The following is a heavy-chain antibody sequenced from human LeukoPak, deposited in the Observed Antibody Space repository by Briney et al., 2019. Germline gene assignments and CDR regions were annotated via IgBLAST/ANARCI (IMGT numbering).Heavy chain of an antibody. J-gene: IGHJ5*02. CDR1: GGTFSSYA. V-gene: IGHV1-69*01. CDR2: IIPIFGTA. Sequence: ASVKVSCKASGGTFSSYAISWVRQAPGQGLEWMGGIIPIFGTANYAQKFQGRVTITADESTSTAYMELNSLRAEDTAVYYCARDSAAVAEPNNWFDPWGQGTLVTVSS. D-gene: IGHD6-19*01. CDR3: ARDSAAVAEPNNWFDP.